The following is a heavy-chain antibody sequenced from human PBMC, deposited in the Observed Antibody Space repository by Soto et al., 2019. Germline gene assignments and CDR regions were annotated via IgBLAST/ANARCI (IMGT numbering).Heavy chain of an antibody. CDR1: GGSISSVDYY. D-gene: IGHD6-13*01. CDR2: IYYSGST. J-gene: IGHJ5*02. Sequence: SETLSLTCTVSGGSISSVDYYWGWIRQPPGKGLEWIGSIYYSGSTNYNPSLKSRVTVSVDTSKNQFSLKLSSVTAADTAVYYCARRGYSSSWYIGGWFDPWGQGNLGTVS. V-gene: IGHV4-39*01. CDR3: ARRGYSSSWYIGGWFDP.